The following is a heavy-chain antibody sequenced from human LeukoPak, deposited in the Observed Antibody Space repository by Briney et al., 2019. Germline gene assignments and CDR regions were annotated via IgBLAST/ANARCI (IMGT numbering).Heavy chain of an antibody. CDR3: AKGFRLNDFSFES. D-gene: IGHD2-21*02. Sequence: GGSLRLSCAASGFTLKAYAMHWVRQAPGKGLEWVAFIVYDGSSKSIGDSVKGRFSISRDNPSNTLYLEMNSLRVEDTAVYYCAKGFRLNDFSFESWGQGTLVTVSS. V-gene: IGHV3-30*02. CDR2: IVYDGSSK. CDR1: GFTLKAYA. J-gene: IGHJ4*02.